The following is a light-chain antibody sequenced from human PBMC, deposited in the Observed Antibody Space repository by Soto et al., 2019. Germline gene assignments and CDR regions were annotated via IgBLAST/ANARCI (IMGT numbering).Light chain of an antibody. J-gene: IGLJ2*01. Sequence: QSVLTQPPSASGTPGQRVTISCSESSSNIGSKTVNWYQQLPGTAPKLLIYSNNQRPSGVPDRFSGSKSGTSASLAISGLQSEDEADYYCAAWDDSLNGVVFGGGTKLTVL. V-gene: IGLV1-44*01. CDR2: SNN. CDR3: AAWDDSLNGVV. CDR1: SSNIGSKT.